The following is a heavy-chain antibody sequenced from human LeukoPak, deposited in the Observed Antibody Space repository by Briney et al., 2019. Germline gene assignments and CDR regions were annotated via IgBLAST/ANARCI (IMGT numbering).Heavy chain of an antibody. J-gene: IGHJ5*02. CDR1: GGAISSYY. Sequence: SETLSLTCTVTGGAISSYYWSWIRQPPGKGLEWIGYIYYSGSTNYNPSLKSRVTISVDTSKNQFSLKLSSVTAADTAVYYCARDGGIAVAGTWWFDPWGQGTLVTVS. CDR2: IYYSGST. V-gene: IGHV4-59*01. D-gene: IGHD6-19*01. CDR3: ARDGGIAVAGTWWFDP.